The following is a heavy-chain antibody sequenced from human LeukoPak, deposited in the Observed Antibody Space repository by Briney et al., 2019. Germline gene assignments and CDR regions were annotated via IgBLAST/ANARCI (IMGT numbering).Heavy chain of an antibody. CDR1: GFTFSSYE. Sequence: GGSLRLSCAASGFTFSSYEMNWVRQAPGKGLEWVSGINWNGGSTGYADSVKGRFTISRDNSKNTLYLQMNSLRAEDTAVYYCAKDRRAYCGGDCYSPFDPWGQGTLVTVSS. V-gene: IGHV3-20*04. D-gene: IGHD2-21*02. CDR3: AKDRRAYCGGDCYSPFDP. J-gene: IGHJ5*02. CDR2: INWNGGST.